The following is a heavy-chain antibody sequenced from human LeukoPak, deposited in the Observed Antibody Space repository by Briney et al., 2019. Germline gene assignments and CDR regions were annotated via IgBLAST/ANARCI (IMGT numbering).Heavy chain of an antibody. CDR2: ISAYNGNT. J-gene: IGHJ5*02. D-gene: IGHD3-3*01. CDR3: ARDKGPDYDFWSGYYPSNWFDP. V-gene: IGHV1-18*01. CDR1: GYTFTSYG. Sequence: ASVKVSCKASGYTFTSYGISWVRQAPGQGLEWMGWISAYNGNTNYAQKLQGRVTMTTDTSTSTAYMELRSLRSDDTAVYYCARDKGPDYDFWSGYYPSNWFDPWGREPWSPSPQ.